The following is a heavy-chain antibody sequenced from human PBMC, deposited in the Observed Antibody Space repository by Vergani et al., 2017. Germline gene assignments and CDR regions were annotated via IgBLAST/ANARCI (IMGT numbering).Heavy chain of an antibody. Sequence: QVQLQQWGAGLLKPSETLSLTCAVYGGSFSGYYWSWIRQPPGKGLEWIGEINHSGSTNYNPYLKSRVTIAVDTSENQYSLKLSSVTAADTAVYYCARCVFGYYDRYCYYGMDVWGQGTTVTVSS. J-gene: IGHJ6*02. CDR2: INHSGST. CDR3: ARCVFGYYDRYCYYGMDV. V-gene: IGHV4-34*01. CDR1: GGSFSGYY. D-gene: IGHD3-3*01.